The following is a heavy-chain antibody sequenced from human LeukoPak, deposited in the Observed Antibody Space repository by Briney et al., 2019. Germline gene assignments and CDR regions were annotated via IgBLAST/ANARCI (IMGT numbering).Heavy chain of an antibody. V-gene: IGHV4-4*02. Sequence: PSGTLSLTCGVSGGSITSTNYWTWVRQPPGKGLEWIGEVNLQGSTNYNPSLMGRVAISVDMSENHISLQLTSVTAADTAVYYCARGTVQMGMGERYFDNWGQGTLVTVSP. D-gene: IGHD1-1*01. J-gene: IGHJ4*02. CDR2: VNLQGST. CDR1: GGSITSTNY. CDR3: ARGTVQMGMGERYFDN.